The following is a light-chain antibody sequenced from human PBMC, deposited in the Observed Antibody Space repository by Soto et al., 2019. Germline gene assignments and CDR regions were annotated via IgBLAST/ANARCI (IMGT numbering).Light chain of an antibody. CDR1: SSEVGGYNY. Sequence: QSALTQPASVFGSPGQSITISCTGTSSEVGGYNYVSWYQQHPGKAPQLMIYDVSNRPSGVSDRFSGSKSANPPPLTFSGPRAEDGVFYYCTQYPRTTLIYVLEPGPKVP. V-gene: IGLV2-14*01. CDR3: TQYPRTTLIYV. J-gene: IGLJ1*01. CDR2: DVS.